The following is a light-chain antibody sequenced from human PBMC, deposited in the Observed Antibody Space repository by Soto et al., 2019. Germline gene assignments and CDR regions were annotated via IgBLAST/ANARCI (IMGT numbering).Light chain of an antibody. CDR1: QAVNSW. CDR3: QQSNNHPIS. Sequence: DNQLTPSPSSISASVGDRVTITCRASQAVNSWLAWFQQKPGMAPKLVIYDVSSLQSGVPSRFSGSGSGTEFTLTISSLQPEDFATYYCQQSNNHPISFGQGTRLEI. CDR2: DVS. V-gene: IGKV1-12*01. J-gene: IGKJ5*01.